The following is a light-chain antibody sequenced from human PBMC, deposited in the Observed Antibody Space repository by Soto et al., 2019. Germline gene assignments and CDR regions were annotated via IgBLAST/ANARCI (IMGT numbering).Light chain of an antibody. CDR3: QQYGGSRLVT. CDR1: QSISSGY. V-gene: IGKV3-20*01. CDR2: GAS. J-gene: IGKJ4*01. Sequence: ETVLTQSPGTLSLSPGERATLSCRASQSISSGYLAWYQQRPGQAPRLLISGASNRATGIPDRFSGSGSGTDFTLTISRLEPEDFAVYYCQQYGGSRLVTFGGGTKVEIK.